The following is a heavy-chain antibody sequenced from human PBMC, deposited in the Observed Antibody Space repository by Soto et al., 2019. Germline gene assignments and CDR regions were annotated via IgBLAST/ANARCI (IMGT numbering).Heavy chain of an antibody. V-gene: IGHV3-23*01. CDR2: ISGSGGSR. Sequence: EVQLLESGGGLVQPGGSLRLSCAASGFTFSSYAMRWVRQAPVKGLEWVSAISGSGGSRYYADSVKGRFTISRDNSKNTLYLEMNSLRGEDTAVYYCSRRGSGSYYDYWGQGSLVYVSS. CDR1: GFTFSSYA. CDR3: SRRGSGSYYDY. D-gene: IGHD1-26*01. J-gene: IGHJ4*02.